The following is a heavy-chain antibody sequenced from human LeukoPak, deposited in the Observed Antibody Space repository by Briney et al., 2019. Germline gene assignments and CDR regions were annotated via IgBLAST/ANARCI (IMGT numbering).Heavy chain of an antibody. CDR1: GGSISSYY. V-gene: IGHV4-34*01. CDR2: INHSGST. Sequence: PSETLSLTCTVSGGSISSYYWSWIRQPPGKGLEWIGEINHSGSTNYNPSLKSRVTISVDTSKNQFSLKLSSVTAADTAVYYCARQSRRGFDPWGQGTLVTVSS. J-gene: IGHJ5*02. CDR3: ARQSRRGFDP.